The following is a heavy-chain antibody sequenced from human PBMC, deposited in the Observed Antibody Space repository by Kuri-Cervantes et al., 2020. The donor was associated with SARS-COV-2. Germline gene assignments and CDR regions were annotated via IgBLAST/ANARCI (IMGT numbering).Heavy chain of an antibody. V-gene: IGHV4-61*01. J-gene: IGHJ5*02. Sequence: SETLSLTCTVSGGSVSSGSYYWSWIRQPPGKGLEWIGYIYYSGSTNYNPSLKSRVTISVDTSKNQFSLKLSSVTAADTAVYYCARVLGSSAGYWFDPWGQGTLVTVPS. D-gene: IGHD6-6*01. CDR3: ARVLGSSAGYWFDP. CDR1: GGSVSSGSYY. CDR2: IYYSGST.